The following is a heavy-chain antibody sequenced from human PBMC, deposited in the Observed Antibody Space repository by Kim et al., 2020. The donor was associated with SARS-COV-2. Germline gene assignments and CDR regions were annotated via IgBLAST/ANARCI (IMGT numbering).Heavy chain of an antibody. J-gene: IGHJ6*02. CDR3: ARWGRREGAFMITYSRGLGRYGMDV. CDR2: ISSSSSYI. Sequence: GGSLRLSCAASGFTFSSYSMNWVRQAPGKGLEWVSSISSSSSYIYYADSVKGRFTISRDNAKNSLYLQMNSLRAEDTAVYYCARWGRREGAFMITYSRGLGRYGMDVWGQGTTVTVSS. V-gene: IGHV3-21*01. CDR1: GFTFSSYS. D-gene: IGHD3-16*01.